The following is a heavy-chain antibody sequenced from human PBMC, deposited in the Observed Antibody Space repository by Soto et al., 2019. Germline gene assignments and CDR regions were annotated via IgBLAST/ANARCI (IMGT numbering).Heavy chain of an antibody. CDR1: GYTFTSYG. J-gene: IGHJ6*02. CDR3: ARWDEGVVVAATKVHYYYYYGMDV. Sequence: ASVKVSCKASGYTFTSYGISWVRQAPGQGLEWMGWISAYNGNTNYAQKLQGRVTMTTDTSTSTAYMELRSLRSDDTAVYYCARWDEGVVVAATKVHYYYYYGMDVWGQGTTVTVSS. V-gene: IGHV1-18*01. D-gene: IGHD2-15*01. CDR2: ISAYNGNT.